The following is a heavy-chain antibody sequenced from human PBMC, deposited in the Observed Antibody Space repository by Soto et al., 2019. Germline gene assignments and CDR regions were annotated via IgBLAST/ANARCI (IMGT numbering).Heavy chain of an antibody. D-gene: IGHD6-13*01. CDR3: ASLSAASSSWYSGGYFDY. V-gene: IGHV1-2*02. CDR1: GYTFTGYY. Sequence: ASVKVSCKASGYTFTGYYMHWVRQAPGQGLEWMGWINPNSGGTNYVQKFQGRVTMTRDTSISTAYMELGRLRSDDTAVYYCASLSAASSSWYSGGYFDYWGQGTLVTVSS. CDR2: INPNSGGT. J-gene: IGHJ4*02.